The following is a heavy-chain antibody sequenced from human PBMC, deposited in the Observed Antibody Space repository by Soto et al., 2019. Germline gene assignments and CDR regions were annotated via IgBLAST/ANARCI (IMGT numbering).Heavy chain of an antibody. J-gene: IGHJ6*02. V-gene: IGHV1-2*02. D-gene: IGHD3-3*01. CDR1: GYTFTGYY. CDR2: INPETGGT. CDR3: ARERYQVIIDGMDV. Sequence: QVQLVQSGADVKTPGASVRFSCKASGYTFTGYYVHWVREAPGQGLEWMGWINPETGGTSYAQKIKGRVNLSRETSINTAYLEVGRIRFYCAAVGFFARERYQVIIDGMDVCGQATTVTVSS.